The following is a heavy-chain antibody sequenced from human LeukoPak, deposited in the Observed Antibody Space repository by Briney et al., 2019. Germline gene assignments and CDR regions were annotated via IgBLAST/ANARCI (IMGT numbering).Heavy chain of an antibody. J-gene: IGHJ4*02. CDR2: INDSGST. CDR3: TRGPQTVQLWKPFDY. D-gene: IGHD5-18*01. V-gene: IGHV4-34*01. CDR1: GGSFSGYY. Sequence: PSETLSLTCAVYGGSFSGYYRSWIRQPPGKGLEWVGEINDSGSTNYSASLKSRVTRSVDTSKNQSSLKLSSGTAADTAVYYCTRGPQTVQLWKPFDYWGQGTLVTVSS.